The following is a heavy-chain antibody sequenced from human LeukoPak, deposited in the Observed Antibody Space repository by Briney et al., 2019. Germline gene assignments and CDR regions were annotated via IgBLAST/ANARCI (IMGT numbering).Heavy chain of an antibody. Sequence: PSETLSLTCTVSGGSFINYYWSWIRQPPGQGLEWVGYIHTSGSTSYNPSLKSRVTISVDTSKNQFSLKLSSVTAADTAVYYCARPTSGSYLEYWGQGTLVPVSS. CDR3: ARPTSGSYLEY. J-gene: IGHJ4*02. D-gene: IGHD1-26*01. CDR2: IHTSGST. CDR1: GGSFINYY. V-gene: IGHV4-4*09.